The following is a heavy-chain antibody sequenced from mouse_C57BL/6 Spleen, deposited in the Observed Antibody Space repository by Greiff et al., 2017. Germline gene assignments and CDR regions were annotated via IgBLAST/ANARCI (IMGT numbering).Heavy chain of an antibody. V-gene: IGHV6-3*01. CDR2: IRSKSDNYAT. J-gene: IGHJ1*03. CDR1: GFTFSNYW. Sequence: EVKLEESGGGLVQPGGSMKLSCVASGFTFSNYWMNWVRQSPEKGLEWVAQIRSKSDNYATHYAESVKGRFTISRDDSKSNVYLQMNNLKADDTGIYYCTGEDCWYFDVWGTGTTVTVSS. CDR3: TGEDCWYFDV.